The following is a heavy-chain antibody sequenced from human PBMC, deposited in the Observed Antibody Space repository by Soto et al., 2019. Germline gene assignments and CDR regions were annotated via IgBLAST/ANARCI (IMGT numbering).Heavy chain of an antibody. CDR3: ARDRAPGWAYYYGMDV. Sequence: QVQLVQSGAEVKKPGASVKVSCKASGNTFTSYYMHWVRQAPGQGLEWMGIINPSSGSTSYAQKFEGRVTMTRXTXTXXVYMELSSLRSEDTAVYYCARDRAPGWAYYYGMDVWGQGTTVTVSS. D-gene: IGHD1-26*01. CDR2: INPSSGST. J-gene: IGHJ6*02. CDR1: GNTFTSYY. V-gene: IGHV1-46*03.